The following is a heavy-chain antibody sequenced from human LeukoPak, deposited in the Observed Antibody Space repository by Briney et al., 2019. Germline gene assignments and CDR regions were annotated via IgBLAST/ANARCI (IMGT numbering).Heavy chain of an antibody. J-gene: IGHJ4*02. Sequence: PGGSLRLSCAASGFTFDDYAMHWVRQAPGKGLEWVSGISWNSGSIGYADSVKGRFTISRDNAKNSLYLQMNSLRAEGTALYYCAKAASSIAGYNFFDYWGQGTLVTVSS. CDR2: ISWNSGSI. CDR1: GFTFDDYA. D-gene: IGHD5-24*01. V-gene: IGHV3-9*01. CDR3: AKAASSIAGYNFFDY.